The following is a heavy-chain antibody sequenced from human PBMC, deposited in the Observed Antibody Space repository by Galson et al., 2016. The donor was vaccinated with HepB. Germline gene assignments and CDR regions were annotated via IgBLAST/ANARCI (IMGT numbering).Heavy chain of an antibody. CDR1: GFTFSSHA. J-gene: IGHJ1*01. CDR2: ISGSGGTT. D-gene: IGHD3-22*01. CDR3: AKGGPYDSSAFYYGGYFHH. Sequence: SLRLSCAASGFTFSSHAMSWVRQAPGKGLEWVSAISGSGGTTYYGDSVKGRFTISRDNSKNTLYLQMNSLRAEDTAVYYCAKGGPYDSSAFYYGGYFHHWGQGTLVTVSS. V-gene: IGHV3-23*01.